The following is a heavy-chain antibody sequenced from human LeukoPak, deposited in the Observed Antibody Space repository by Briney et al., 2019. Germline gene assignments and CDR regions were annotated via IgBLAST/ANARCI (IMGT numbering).Heavy chain of an antibody. J-gene: IGHJ4*02. CDR1: GGSISSGDSY. CDR3: ARAGQYYYDSAGYFPDY. D-gene: IGHD3-22*01. CDR2: IYYSGST. V-gene: IGHV4-30-4*01. Sequence: SETLSLTCTVSGGSISSGDSYWSWIRQPPGKGLEWIGSIYYSGSTYYNPFLKSRVIISVDTSKNQFSLKLSSVTAADTAVYYCARAGQYYYDSAGYFPDYWGQGTLVTVSS.